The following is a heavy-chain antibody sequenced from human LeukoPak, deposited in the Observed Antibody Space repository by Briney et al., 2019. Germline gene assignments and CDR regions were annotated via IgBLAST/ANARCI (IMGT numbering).Heavy chain of an antibody. D-gene: IGHD3-10*01. Sequence: GGSLRLSCAASGFTFSSYWMSWVRQAPGKGLVWVDNIKQDGSEKYYVDSVKGRFTISRDNAKNSLYLQMNSLRAEDTAVYYCARGSLWSRGYYYGMDVWGKGTTVTVSS. CDR2: IKQDGSEK. V-gene: IGHV3-7*03. J-gene: IGHJ6*04. CDR3: ARGSLWSRGYYYGMDV. CDR1: GFTFSSYW.